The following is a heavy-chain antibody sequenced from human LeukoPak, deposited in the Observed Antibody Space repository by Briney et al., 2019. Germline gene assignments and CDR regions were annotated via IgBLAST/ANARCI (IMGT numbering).Heavy chain of an antibody. D-gene: IGHD3-10*01. CDR2: IKHSGST. CDR3: ARGRRGYYGSGSYPYYFDY. V-gene: IGHV4-34*01. Sequence: PSETLSLTCAVYGGSFSGYYWSWIRQPPGKGLEWIGEIKHSGSTNYNPALKSRVTISVDTSKNQFSLKLSSVTAADTAVYYCARGRRGYYGSGSYPYYFDYWGQGTLVTVSS. CDR1: GGSFSGYY. J-gene: IGHJ4*02.